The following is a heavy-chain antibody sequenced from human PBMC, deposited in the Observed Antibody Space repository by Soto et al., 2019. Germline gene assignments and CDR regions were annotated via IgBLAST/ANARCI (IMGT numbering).Heavy chain of an antibody. J-gene: IGHJ6*02. CDR1: GYSFAGYW. CDR2: IDPSDSQT. D-gene: IGHD1-1*01. V-gene: IGHV5-10-1*01. CDR3: AAWIFYYGVDG. Sequence: GESLKISCKGSGYSFAGYWITWVRQKPGKGLEWMGRIDPSDSQTYYSPSFRGHVTISVTXXIXXXFXQXXXLXASDTAMYYCAAWIFYYGVDGWGQGSTVNLSS.